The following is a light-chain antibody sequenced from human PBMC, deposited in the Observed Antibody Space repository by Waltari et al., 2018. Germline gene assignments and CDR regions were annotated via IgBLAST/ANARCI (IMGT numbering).Light chain of an antibody. V-gene: IGKV3-11*01. J-gene: IGKJ5*01. CDR2: DAS. Sequence: EIVLTQSPATLSLSPGERATLSCRASQSVSSSLAWYQQKPGQAPRLLIYDASSRATGIPDKFSGSGSGTDFTLTISSLKPEDFGVYYCQRHTNWPFAFGQGTRLEIK. CDR3: QRHTNWPFA. CDR1: QSVSSS.